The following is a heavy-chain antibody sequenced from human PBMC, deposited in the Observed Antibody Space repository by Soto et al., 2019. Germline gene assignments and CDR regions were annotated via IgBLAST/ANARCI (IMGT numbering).Heavy chain of an antibody. CDR2: IRSNTFGGTT. J-gene: IGHJ5*02. CDR1: GFNFGDYA. CDR3: STNYYDSSGYDNWFDP. Sequence: GGSLRLSCTTSGFNFGDYAMGWFRQAPGKGLEWIGFIRSNTFGGTTVYAASVKGRFSISRDDSKSIAYLQMNSLKTEDTAVYYCSTNYYDSSGYDNWFDPWGQGTLVTVSS. V-gene: IGHV3-49*03. D-gene: IGHD3-22*01.